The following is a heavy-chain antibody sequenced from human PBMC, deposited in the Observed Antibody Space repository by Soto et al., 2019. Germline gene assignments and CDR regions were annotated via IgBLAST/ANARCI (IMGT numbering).Heavy chain of an antibody. D-gene: IGHD4-17*01. Sequence: EVQLVKSGGGLVQPGRSLRLSCAASGFTFDDYAMHWVRQAPGKGLEWVSGISWNSGSIGYADSVKGRFTISRDNAKNSLYLQMNSLRAEDTALYYCAKDLIRRRVTTGGLNDYWGQGTLVTVSS. CDR2: ISWNSGSI. V-gene: IGHV3-9*01. J-gene: IGHJ4*02. CDR1: GFTFDDYA. CDR3: AKDLIRRRVTTGGLNDY.